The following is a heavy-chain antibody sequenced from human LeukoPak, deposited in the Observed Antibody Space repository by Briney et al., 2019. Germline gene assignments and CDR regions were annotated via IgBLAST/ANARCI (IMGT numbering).Heavy chain of an antibody. CDR2: IWFDGSNE. CDR1: GFTFSSYG. D-gene: IGHD6-6*01. J-gene: IGHJ4*02. CDR3: AKDKSSSSSGRRYYFDH. Sequence: PGGSLRLSCAASGFTFSSYGMHWVRQAPGKGLEWVAVIWFDGSNEYYAASVKGRFTISRDNSKNTLYLQMNSLRAEDTAVYYCAKDKSSSSSGRRYYFDHWGQGTLVTVSS. V-gene: IGHV3-33*06.